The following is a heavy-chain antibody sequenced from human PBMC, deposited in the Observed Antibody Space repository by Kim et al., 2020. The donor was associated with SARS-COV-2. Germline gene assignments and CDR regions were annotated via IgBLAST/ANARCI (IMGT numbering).Heavy chain of an antibody. CDR2: INHSGST. V-gene: IGHV4-34*01. Sequence: SETLSLTCAAYGGSFSGYYWSWIRQPPGKGLEWIGEINHSGSTNYNPSLKSRVTISVDTSKNQFSLKLSAVTAADTAVYYCARGSFPRGYSYGARYYYYYGMDVWGERTTVTVSS. D-gene: IGHD5-18*01. J-gene: IGHJ6*04. CDR1: GGSFSGYY. CDR3: ARGSFPRGYSYGARYYYYYGMDV.